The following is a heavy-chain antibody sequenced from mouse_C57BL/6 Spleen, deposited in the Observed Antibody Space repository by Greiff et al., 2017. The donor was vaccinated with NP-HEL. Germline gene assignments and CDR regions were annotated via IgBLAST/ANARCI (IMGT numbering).Heavy chain of an antibody. CDR3: ARGITTVVATDFDY. CDR2: ISSGSSTI. V-gene: IGHV5-17*01. CDR1: GFTFSDYG. J-gene: IGHJ2*01. D-gene: IGHD1-1*01. Sequence: DVQLVESGGGLVKPGGSLKLSCAASGFTFSDYGMHWVRQAPEKGLEWVAYISSGSSTIYYADTVKGRFTISRDNAKNTLFLQMTSLRSEDTAMYYCARGITTVVATDFDYWGQGTTLTVSS.